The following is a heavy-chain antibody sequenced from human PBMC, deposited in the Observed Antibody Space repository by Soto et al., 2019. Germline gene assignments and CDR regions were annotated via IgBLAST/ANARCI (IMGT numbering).Heavy chain of an antibody. CDR3: ARDLSSGYDSYYFDY. CDR1: DGSSSIGGGS. Sequence: TMCLTCTVADGSSSIGGGSWIWIRQPPGKGLEWIGSIDHSGRTYNNPSLKSRVSASVDLSKNQFSLNLRSVTAADTAVYFCARDLSSGYDSYYFDYWGQGTLVTVSS. D-gene: IGHD3-22*01. J-gene: IGHJ4*02. CDR2: IDHSGRT. V-gene: IGHV4-30-2*01.